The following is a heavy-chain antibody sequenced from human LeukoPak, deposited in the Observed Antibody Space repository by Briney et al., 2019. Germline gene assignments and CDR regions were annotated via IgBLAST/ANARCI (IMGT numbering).Heavy chain of an antibody. CDR1: GDSVSSNSAA. CDR2: TYYRSKWAY. V-gene: IGHV6-1*01. CDR3: ARAHPRNVLRFLEWLGWRMDV. J-gene: IGHJ6*02. D-gene: IGHD3-3*01. Sequence: SQTLSLTCAISGDSVSSNSAAWNWIRQSPSRGLEWLGRTYYRSKWAYDYAVSVRSRTTINPDTSKNQFSLQLNSVTPEDTAVYYCARAHPRNVLRFLEWLGWRMDVWGQGTTVTVSS.